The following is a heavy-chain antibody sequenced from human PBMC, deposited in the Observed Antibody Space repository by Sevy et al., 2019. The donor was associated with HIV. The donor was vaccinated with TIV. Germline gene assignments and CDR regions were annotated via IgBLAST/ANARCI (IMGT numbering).Heavy chain of an antibody. D-gene: IGHD6-13*01. CDR1: GFAFSSHA. V-gene: IGHV3-30-3*01. CDR2: ISYGGTET. J-gene: IGHJ4*01. CDR3: ARDGGYSIKWYPLY. Sequence: GGSLRLSCAASGFAFSSHAMHWVRQAPGKGLEWVAAISYGGTETFYAASVEGRFTISRDNSKNMLSLQINSLRPEDTAVYYCARDGGYSIKWYPLYWGHGTLVTVSS.